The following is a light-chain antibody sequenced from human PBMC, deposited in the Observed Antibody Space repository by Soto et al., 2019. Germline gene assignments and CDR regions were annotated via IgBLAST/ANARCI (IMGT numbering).Light chain of an antibody. V-gene: IGKV1-5*03. CDR1: QSISTW. Sequence: GGRVTITCRASQSISTWLAWYQQKPGKAPNLLIYKASSLESGVPSRFSGSGSGTEFTLTISSLQPDDFATYYCQQYDNYSRTLGQGTKVDIK. CDR3: QQYDNYSRT. J-gene: IGKJ1*01. CDR2: KAS.